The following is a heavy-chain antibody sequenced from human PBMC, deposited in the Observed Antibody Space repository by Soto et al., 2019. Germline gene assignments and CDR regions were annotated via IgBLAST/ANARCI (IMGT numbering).Heavy chain of an antibody. CDR3: ARVSPRRTIFGVVNDY. J-gene: IGHJ4*02. Sequence: QVQLQESGPGLVKPSETLSLTCTVSGGSVSSGSYYWSWIRQPPGKGLEWIGYIYYSGSTNYNPSLKSRVTISVDTSKNQFSLKLSSVTAADTAVYYCARVSPRRTIFGVVNDYWGQGTLVTVSS. V-gene: IGHV4-61*01. CDR1: GGSVSSGSYY. CDR2: IYYSGST. D-gene: IGHD3-3*01.